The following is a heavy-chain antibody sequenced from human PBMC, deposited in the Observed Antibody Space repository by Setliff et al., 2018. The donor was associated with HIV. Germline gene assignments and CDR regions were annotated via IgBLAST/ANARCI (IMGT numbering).Heavy chain of an antibody. V-gene: IGHV3-23*01. Sequence: GGSLRLSCAVSGFNFRGYNMNWVRQAPGKGLEWVSVISGSEGSTFYADSVKGRFTISRDNSKNTLYLQMNSLRAEDTADYYCARDPHYYYYGSGSVVFDYWGQGTLVTVSS. J-gene: IGHJ4*02. D-gene: IGHD3-10*01. CDR3: ARDPHYYYYGSGSVVFDY. CDR2: ISGSEGST. CDR1: GFNFRGYN.